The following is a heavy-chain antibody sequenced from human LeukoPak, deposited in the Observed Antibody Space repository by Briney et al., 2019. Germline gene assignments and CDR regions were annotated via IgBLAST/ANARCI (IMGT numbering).Heavy chain of an antibody. J-gene: IGHJ5*02. CDR2: ISGSCGST. D-gene: IGHD3-10*01. CDR1: GFTFSSDG. CDR3: ARYGSGSSGNWFDP. Sequence: GGSLRLSCAASGFTFSSDGMSWVRQAPGKGLEWVSAISGSCGSTYYGYAVKGRGTISRYSSKNTLYLQMNSLGAEDTAVYYCARYGSGSSGNWFDPWGEGTLVTVSS. V-gene: IGHV3-23*01.